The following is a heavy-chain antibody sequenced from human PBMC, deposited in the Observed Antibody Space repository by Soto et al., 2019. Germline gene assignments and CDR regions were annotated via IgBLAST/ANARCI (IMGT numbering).Heavy chain of an antibody. D-gene: IGHD3-10*01. CDR3: ARGHGGSGSYYNGGYNWFDP. CDR1: GGSFSGYY. J-gene: IGHJ5*02. CDR2: INHRGST. Sequence: PSETLSLTCAVYGGSFSGYYWSWICQPPGKGLEWIGEINHRGSTNYNPSLKSRVTISVDTSKNQFSLKLSSVTAADTAVYYCARGHGGSGSYYNGGYNWFDPWGQGTLVTVSS. V-gene: IGHV4-34*01.